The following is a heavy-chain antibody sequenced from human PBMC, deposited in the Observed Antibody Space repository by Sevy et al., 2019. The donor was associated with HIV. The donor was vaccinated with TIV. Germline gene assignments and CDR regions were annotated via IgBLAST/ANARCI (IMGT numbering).Heavy chain of an antibody. J-gene: IGHJ4*02. V-gene: IGHV3-72*01. Sequence: GGSLRLSCAASGFTFSDHYMEWVRQAPGKGLEWVGRIRNKADSYTTEYAASVKGRFTISRDESKNSLYLLMNSLKTEDTAVYYCATHAGIAEAGRVFDYWGQGTLVTVSS. CDR3: ATHAGIAEAGRVFDY. D-gene: IGHD6-13*01. CDR1: GFTFSDHY. CDR2: IRNKADSYTT.